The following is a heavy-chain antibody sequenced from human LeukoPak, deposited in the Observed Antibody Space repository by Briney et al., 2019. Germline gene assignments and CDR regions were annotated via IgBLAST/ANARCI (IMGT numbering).Heavy chain of an antibody. V-gene: IGHV4-34*01. CDR1: GGSFSGYY. J-gene: IGHJ4*02. Sequence: SETLSLTCAVYGGSFSGYYWSWIRQPPGKGLEWIGQINHSGSTNYNPSLKSRVTISVDTSKNQFSLKLSSVTAADTAVYYCARRPALTVVVVAAAFDYWGQGTLVTVSS. D-gene: IGHD2-15*01. CDR3: ARRPALTVVVVAAAFDY. CDR2: INHSGST.